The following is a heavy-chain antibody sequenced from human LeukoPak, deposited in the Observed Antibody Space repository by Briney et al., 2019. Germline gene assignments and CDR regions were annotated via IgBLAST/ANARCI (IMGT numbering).Heavy chain of an antibody. CDR1: GYSFTSYW. D-gene: IGHD5-18*01. Sequence: GESLKISCKGSGYSFTSYWIGWVRQMPGKGLEWMGIIYPGDSDTRYSPSFQGQVTISADKSISTAYLQWSSLKASDTAMYYCARQGGGYSYGYDYYYYMDVWGKGTTVTVSS. CDR2: IYPGDSDT. V-gene: IGHV5-51*01. J-gene: IGHJ6*03. CDR3: ARQGGGYSYGYDYYYYMDV.